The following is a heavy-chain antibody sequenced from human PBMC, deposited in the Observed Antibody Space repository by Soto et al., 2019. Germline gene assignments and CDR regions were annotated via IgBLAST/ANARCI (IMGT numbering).Heavy chain of an antibody. V-gene: IGHV5-51*01. J-gene: IGHJ4*02. CDR1: GYSFTNYW. CDR3: ARHRYSSQYYYDSSGYNDY. Sequence: GESLKISCKGSGYSFTNYWIGWVRQMPGKGLEWVGIIYPGDADTRYSPSFQGQVTISADKSISTAYLQWSSLKASDTAMYYCARHRYSSQYYYDSSGYNDYWGQGTLVTVSS. CDR2: IYPGDADT. D-gene: IGHD3-22*01.